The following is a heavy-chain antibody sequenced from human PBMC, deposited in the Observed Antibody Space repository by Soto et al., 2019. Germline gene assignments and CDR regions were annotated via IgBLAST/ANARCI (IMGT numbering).Heavy chain of an antibody. CDR1: GFTFSNHW. Sequence: EVHLVESGGGLVQSGGSLRLSCAASGFTFSNHWMTLVRQAPGKGLEWVASVKQDGSEIYYGDSVKGRFTISRDNAKNSLFLQLNSLRAEDTAMYYCARDPGISSGWYYFDYWGQGTLVTVSS. CDR2: VKQDGSEI. J-gene: IGHJ4*02. CDR3: ARDPGISSGWYYFDY. V-gene: IGHV3-7*05. D-gene: IGHD6-19*01.